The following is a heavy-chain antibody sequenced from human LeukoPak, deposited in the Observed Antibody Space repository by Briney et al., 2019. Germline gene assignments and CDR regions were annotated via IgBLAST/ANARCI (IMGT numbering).Heavy chain of an antibody. J-gene: IGHJ4*02. D-gene: IGHD6-13*01. CDR1: GYTFTSYS. Sequence: APVTVSFTASGYTFTSYSMHWVRQAPGQGLEWMGLINPSDGGTILAQKFQGRVTMTRDTSTSTVYMELSSLRSEDTAVYYCARAAHSSWYYFDYWGQGTLVTVSS. CDR3: ARAAHSSWYYFDY. CDR2: INPSDGGT. V-gene: IGHV1-46*01.